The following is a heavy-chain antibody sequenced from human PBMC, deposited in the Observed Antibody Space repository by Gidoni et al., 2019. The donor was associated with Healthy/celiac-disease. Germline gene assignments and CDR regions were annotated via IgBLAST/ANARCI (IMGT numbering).Heavy chain of an antibody. J-gene: IGHJ1*01. CDR3: ARDLGGDYVGFQH. V-gene: IGHV3-30-3*01. Sequence: QVQLVESGGGVVQPGRSLRLSCAASGFTFSSYAMHWVRQAPGKGLEWVAVISYDGSNKYYADSVKGRFTISRDNSKNTLYLQMNSLRAEDTAVYYCARDLGGDYVGFQHWGQGTLVTVSS. CDR1: GFTFSSYA. D-gene: IGHD4-17*01. CDR2: ISYDGSNK.